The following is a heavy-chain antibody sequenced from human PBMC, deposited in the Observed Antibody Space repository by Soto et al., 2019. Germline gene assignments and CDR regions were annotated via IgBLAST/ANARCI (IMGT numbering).Heavy chain of an antibody. CDR1: GGSFSGYY. J-gene: IGHJ4*02. V-gene: IGHV4-34*01. Sequence: SETLSLTCAVYGGSFSGYYWSWIRQPPGKGLEWIGEINHSGSTNYNPSLRSRVTISVDTSKNQFSLKLSSVTAADTAVYYCARARLRSSWLDYWGQGTLVTV. D-gene: IGHD6-13*01. CDR3: ARARLRSSWLDY. CDR2: INHSGST.